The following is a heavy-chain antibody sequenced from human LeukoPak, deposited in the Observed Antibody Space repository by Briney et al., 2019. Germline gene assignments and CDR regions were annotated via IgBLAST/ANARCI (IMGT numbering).Heavy chain of an antibody. CDR3: ARPSFRTGSYFDH. Sequence: GGSLRLSWAASGFTFSTDWMGWVRQAPGKGLGWVANIEEYGNEIHYVDSVKGRFTISRDNTKTSLYLQMNSLRVEDTAVYYCARPSFRTGSYFDHWGQGTLVTVSS. D-gene: IGHD3/OR15-3a*01. J-gene: IGHJ4*02. V-gene: IGHV3-7*01. CDR2: IEEYGNEI. CDR1: GFTFSTDW.